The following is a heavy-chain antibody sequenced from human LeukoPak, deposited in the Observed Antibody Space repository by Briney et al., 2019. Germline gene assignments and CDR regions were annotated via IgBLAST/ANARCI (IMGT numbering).Heavy chain of an antibody. CDR1: GFTFSSYW. Sequence: GGSLRLSCAASGFTFSSYWMHWVRQAPGKGLVWVSRINSDGSSTSYADSVKGRFTISRDNAKNTLYLQMNSLRAEDTAVYYSARGSVVPAASDYWGQGTLVTVSS. D-gene: IGHD2-2*01. CDR3: ARGSVVPAASDY. CDR2: INSDGSST. V-gene: IGHV3-74*01. J-gene: IGHJ4*02.